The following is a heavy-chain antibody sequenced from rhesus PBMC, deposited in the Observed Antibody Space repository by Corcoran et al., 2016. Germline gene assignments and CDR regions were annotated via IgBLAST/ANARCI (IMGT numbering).Heavy chain of an antibody. J-gene: IGHJ4*01. D-gene: IGHD1-32*01. Sequence: QVQLQESGPGVVKPSETLSLTCAVSGGSISDNYRWSWIRQPPGKGLEWIGYIYGSSTTTNHNPSLKSRVTISKDTSKNQFSLQLRSVTAADTAVYYCARGGMDYWGQGVLVTVSS. CDR1: GGSISDNYR. V-gene: IGHV4S10*01. CDR2: IYGSSTTT. CDR3: ARGGMDY.